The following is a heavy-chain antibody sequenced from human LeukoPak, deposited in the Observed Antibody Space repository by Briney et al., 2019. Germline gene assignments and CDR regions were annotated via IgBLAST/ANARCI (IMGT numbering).Heavy chain of an antibody. Sequence: SETLSLTCTVSGGSISSYYWSWIRQPPGKGLEWIGYIYYSGSTNYNPSLKSRVTISVDASKNQFSLKLSSVTAADTAVYYCARGASGYDILTGYQLDYWGQGTLVTVSS. V-gene: IGHV4-59*01. CDR1: GGSISSYY. CDR3: ARGASGYDILTGYQLDY. D-gene: IGHD3-9*01. J-gene: IGHJ4*02. CDR2: IYYSGST.